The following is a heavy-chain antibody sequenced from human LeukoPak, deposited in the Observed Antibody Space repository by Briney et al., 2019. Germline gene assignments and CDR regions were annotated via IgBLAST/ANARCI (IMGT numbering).Heavy chain of an antibody. CDR1: GGSISSGSYY. D-gene: IGHD3-10*01. J-gene: IGHJ4*02. Sequence: SETLSLTCTVSGGSISSGSYYWSWIRQPAGKGLEWIGRIYTSGSTNYNPSLKSRVTISVDTSKNQFSLKLSSVTAADTAVYYCARGGDGWFGELSLSYYFDYWGQGTLVTVSS. CDR3: ARGGDGWFGELSLSYYFDY. CDR2: IYTSGST. V-gene: IGHV4-61*02.